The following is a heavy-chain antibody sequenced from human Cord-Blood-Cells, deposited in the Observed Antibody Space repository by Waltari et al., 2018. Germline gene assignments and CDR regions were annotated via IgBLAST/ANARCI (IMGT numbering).Heavy chain of an antibody. J-gene: IGHJ4*02. D-gene: IGHD6-19*01. CDR2: IKQDGKWK. Sequence: VQLVESGGGLVQPGGSLRLSCAASGFTFSSYWMSWVRQAPGKGLEGVANIKQDGKWKIHVDSWKGRFTISRDNAKNSMYLQMNRLRAEDTAVYYCARVTSSGLYYFDYWGQGTLVTVSS. CDR1: GFTFSSYW. CDR3: ARVTSSGLYYFDY. V-gene: IGHV3-7*01.